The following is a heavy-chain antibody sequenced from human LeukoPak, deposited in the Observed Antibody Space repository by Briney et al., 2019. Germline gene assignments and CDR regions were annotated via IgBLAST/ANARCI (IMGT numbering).Heavy chain of an antibody. CDR3: ASTPGGGSSCYYFDY. V-gene: IGHV1-69*04. J-gene: IGHJ4*02. D-gene: IGHD6-13*01. CDR1: GGTFSSYA. Sequence: SVKVSCKACGGTFSSYAISWVRQAPGQGLEWMGRIIPILGIANYAQKFQGRVTITADKSTSTAYMELSSLRSEDTAVYYCASTPGGGSSCYYFDYWGQGTLVTVSS. CDR2: IIPILGIA.